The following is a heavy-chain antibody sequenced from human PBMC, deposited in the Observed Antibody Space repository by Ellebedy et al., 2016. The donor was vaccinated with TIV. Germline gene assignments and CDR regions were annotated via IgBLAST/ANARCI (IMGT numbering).Heavy chain of an antibody. CDR2: ISWDGGST. CDR3: AKDIGVGAYDSSGYWDAFDI. D-gene: IGHD3-22*01. CDR1: GFTFDDYT. J-gene: IGHJ3*02. Sequence: GGSLRLSCAVSGFTFDDYTMHWVRQAPGKGLEWVSLISWDGGSTYYADSVKGRFTISRDNSKNSLYLQMNSLRTEDTALYYCAKDIGVGAYDSSGYWDAFDIWGQGTMVTVSS. V-gene: IGHV3-43*01.